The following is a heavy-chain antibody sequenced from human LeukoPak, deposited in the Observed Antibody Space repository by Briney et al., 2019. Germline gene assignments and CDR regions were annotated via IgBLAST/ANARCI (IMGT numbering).Heavy chain of an antibody. D-gene: IGHD2-2*01. J-gene: IGHJ5*02. V-gene: IGHV1-2*02. CDR3: ARGATRYCSSTSCPNWFDP. CDR2: INPNSGGT. CDR1: GYTFTGYY. Sequence: ASVKVSCKASGYTFTGYYMHWVRQAPGQGLEWMGWINPNSGGTNYAQKFQGRVTMTRDTSISTAYMELSRLRSDDTAVYYCARGATRYCSSTSCPNWFDPWGQGTLVTVSS.